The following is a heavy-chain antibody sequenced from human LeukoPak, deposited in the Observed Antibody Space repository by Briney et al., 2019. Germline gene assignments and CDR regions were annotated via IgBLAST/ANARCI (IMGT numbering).Heavy chain of an antibody. Sequence: SETLSLTCAVYGGSFSGYYWSWIRQPPGKGLEWIGEINHSGSTNYNPSLKSRVTISVDTSKNQFSLKLSSVTAADTAVYYCARGLRGSRKYFDYWGQGTLVTVSS. CDR1: GGSFSGYY. CDR3: ARGLRGSRKYFDY. D-gene: IGHD1-26*01. CDR2: INHSGST. J-gene: IGHJ4*02. V-gene: IGHV4-34*01.